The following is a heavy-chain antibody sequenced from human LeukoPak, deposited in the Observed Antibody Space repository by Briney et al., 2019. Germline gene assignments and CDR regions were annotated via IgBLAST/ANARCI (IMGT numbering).Heavy chain of an antibody. CDR3: ARLLEGDAFDI. Sequence: SVKVSCKASGYTFTTYYIHWMRQAPGQGLEWMGGIIPIFGTANYAQKFQGRVTITTDESTSTACMELSSLRSEDTAVYYCARLLEGDAFDIWGQGTMVTVSS. J-gene: IGHJ3*02. V-gene: IGHV1-69*05. CDR2: IIPIFGTA. CDR1: GYTFTTYY. D-gene: IGHD1-1*01.